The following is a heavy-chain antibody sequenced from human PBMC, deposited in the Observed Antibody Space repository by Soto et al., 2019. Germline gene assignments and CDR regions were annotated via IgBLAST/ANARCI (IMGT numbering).Heavy chain of an antibody. V-gene: IGHV3-33*01. Sequence: PGGSLRLSCAASGFTFSSYGMHWVRQAPGKGLEWVAVIWYDGSNKYYADSVKGRFTISRDNSKNTLYLQMNSLRAEDTAVYYYARDLQEPGNYYYYCMDVWGKGTTVTVSS. CDR1: GFTFSSYG. CDR3: ARDLQEPGNYYYYCMDV. J-gene: IGHJ6*03. CDR2: IWYDGSNK. D-gene: IGHD1-1*01.